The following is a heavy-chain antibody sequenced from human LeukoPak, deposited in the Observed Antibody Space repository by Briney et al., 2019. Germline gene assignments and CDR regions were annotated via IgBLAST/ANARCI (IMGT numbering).Heavy chain of an antibody. Sequence: SETPSLTCTVSGGSISSYYWSWIRQPPGKGLEWIGYIYYSGSTNYNPSLKSRVTISVDTSKNQFSLKLSSVTAADTAVYYCARVTEGVVVTFFDYWGQGTLVTVSS. V-gene: IGHV4-59*01. D-gene: IGHD3-22*01. CDR3: ARVTEGVVVTFFDY. CDR2: IYYSGST. J-gene: IGHJ4*02. CDR1: GGSISSYY.